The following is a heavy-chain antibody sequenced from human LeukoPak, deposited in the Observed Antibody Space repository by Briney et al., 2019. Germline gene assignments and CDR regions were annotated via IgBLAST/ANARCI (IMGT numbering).Heavy chain of an antibody. Sequence: GGSLRLSCAASGFIFGSYGMHWVRQAPGKGLEWVAVISYDGSKNYYADSVRGRFAISRDYSKNTLYLQMNSVSAEDTAVYYCARDTKADYWGQGTLVTVSS. CDR2: ISYDGSKN. V-gene: IGHV3-30*03. CDR1: GFIFGSYG. CDR3: ARDTKADY. J-gene: IGHJ4*02.